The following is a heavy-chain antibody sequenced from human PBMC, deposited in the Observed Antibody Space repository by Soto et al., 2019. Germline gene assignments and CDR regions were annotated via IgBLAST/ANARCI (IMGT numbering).Heavy chain of an antibody. CDR3: AGVKGPYSSSWYDAFDI. Sequence: QVQLVQSGAEVKKPGSSVKVSCKASGGTFSSYAISWVRQAPGQGLEWMGGIIPNFGTANYAQKFQGRVTITADESTSTSYMELSSLRFEDTAVYYWAGVKGPYSSSWYDAFDIWGQGTMVTVSS. J-gene: IGHJ3*02. D-gene: IGHD6-13*01. CDR1: GGTFSSYA. CDR2: IIPNFGTA. V-gene: IGHV1-69*01.